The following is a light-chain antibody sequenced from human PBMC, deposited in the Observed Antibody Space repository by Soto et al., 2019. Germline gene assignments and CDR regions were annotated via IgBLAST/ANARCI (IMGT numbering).Light chain of an antibody. CDR2: AAS. Sequence: DIQMTQSPSSLSASVGDRVTITCRASQGITDYFAWYQQKPGQVPNLMIYAASTLQSGGPSRFSGSGSGTHVSLTITGLQHEDDATSYSQNYISAAWTFGQGTNVAI. CDR1: QGITDY. V-gene: IGKV1-27*01. J-gene: IGKJ1*01. CDR3: QNYISAAWT.